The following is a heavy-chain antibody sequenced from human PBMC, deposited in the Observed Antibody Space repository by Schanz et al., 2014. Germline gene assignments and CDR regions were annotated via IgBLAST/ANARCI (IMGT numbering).Heavy chain of an antibody. CDR3: AKDPHKDYGGKPQALDI. J-gene: IGHJ3*02. V-gene: IGHV3-33*06. CDR1: GFTFSSYG. Sequence: QVQLVESGGGVVQPGRSLRLSCATSGFTFSSYGMHWVRQAPGKGLEWVAVIWFDGNNKYYADSVKGRFTISRDNSKNTLYLQMNSLRAEDTALYYCAKDPHKDYGGKPQALDILGQGTMVTVSS. D-gene: IGHD4-17*01. CDR2: IWFDGNNK.